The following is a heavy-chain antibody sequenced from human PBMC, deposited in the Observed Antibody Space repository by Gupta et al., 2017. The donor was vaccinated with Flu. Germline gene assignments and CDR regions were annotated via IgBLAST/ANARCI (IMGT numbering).Heavy chain of an antibody. CDR2: IYYTGSS. J-gene: IGHJ4*02. CDR3: ARVSRGNYYYFVA. Sequence: TVSGGSINNYYWSWIRQPPGKGLEWIGSIYYTGSSNYNPSLKSRVSMSVATSKNQFSLKLTSVTAADTAVYYCARVSRGNYYYFVAWGQGAIVTVSS. CDR1: GGSINNYY. V-gene: IGHV4-59*01. D-gene: IGHD3-16*01.